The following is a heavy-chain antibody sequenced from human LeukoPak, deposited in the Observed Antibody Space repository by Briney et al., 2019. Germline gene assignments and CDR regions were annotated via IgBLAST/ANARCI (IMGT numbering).Heavy chain of an antibody. D-gene: IGHD3-22*01. J-gene: IGHJ3*01. CDR3: ATSNDASSVYRPYAV. CDR1: GFTFSAYW. Sequence: GGSLRLSCVASGFTFSAYWMSWVRQAPGKGLEWVANIKQDGSEKNHVGSVKGRFTISRDNAKNSLYLQMNSLRAEDTAVYYCATSNDASSVYRPYAVWGQGTMVTVSS. V-gene: IGHV3-7*02. CDR2: IKQDGSEK.